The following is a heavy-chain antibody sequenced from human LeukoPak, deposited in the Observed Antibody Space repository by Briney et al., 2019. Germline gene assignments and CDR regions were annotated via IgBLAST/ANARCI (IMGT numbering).Heavy chain of an antibody. CDR2: ISGSGGST. CDR1: GFTFSNYA. D-gene: IGHD1-26*01. CDR3: GKEGRGMGAATIDY. V-gene: IGHV3-23*01. Sequence: GGSLRLSCAASGFTFSNYAMGWVRQAPGKGLEWVSGISGSGGSTYYAASVGRFSISRHNPKNTLYLQMTSLRAEDTAVYYCGKEGRGMGAATIDYWGQGTLVTVSS. J-gene: IGHJ4*02.